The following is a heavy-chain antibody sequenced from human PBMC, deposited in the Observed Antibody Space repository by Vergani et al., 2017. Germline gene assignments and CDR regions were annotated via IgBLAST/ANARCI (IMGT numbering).Heavy chain of an antibody. Sequence: QVQLVESGGGVVQPGRSLRLSCAASGFTFSSYGMHWVRQAPGKGLEWVAVIWYDGSNKYYADSVKGRFTISRDNSKNTLYLQMNSLRAEDTAVYYCARGGARWLVLNYFDYWGQGTLVTVSS. CDR2: IWYDGSNK. CDR3: ARGGARWLVLNYFDY. J-gene: IGHJ4*02. V-gene: IGHV3-33*01. CDR1: GFTFSSYG. D-gene: IGHD6-19*01.